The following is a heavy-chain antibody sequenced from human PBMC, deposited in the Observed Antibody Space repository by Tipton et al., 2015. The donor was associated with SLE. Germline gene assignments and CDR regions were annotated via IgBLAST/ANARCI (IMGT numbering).Heavy chain of an antibody. CDR3: ARGKISWAIFVVRNYFDS. J-gene: IGHJ4*02. Sequence: TLSLTCTVSGGSISSGSYYWGWIRQPPGKGLEWIGSIYYSGSTYYNPSLKSRVTRSVDTSKNQFSLKLSSVTAADTAVYYCARGKISWAIFVVRNYFDSWGQGTLVTVSS. V-gene: IGHV4-39*01. D-gene: IGHD2-21*01. CDR2: IYYSGST. CDR1: GGSISSGSYY.